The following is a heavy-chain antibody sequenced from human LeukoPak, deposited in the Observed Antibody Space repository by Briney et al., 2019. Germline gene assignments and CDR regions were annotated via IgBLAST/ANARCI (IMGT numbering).Heavy chain of an antibody. J-gene: IGHJ4*02. CDR1: GFSFSSRA. CDR3: ANEVRPNDY. D-gene: IGHD1-1*01. V-gene: IGHV3-23*01. Sequence: GGSLRLSCAASGFSFSSRAMCCVRQAPGKGLEWVSSIDISGGSTYYADSVQGRFTISRDNSKNTLYLQMNSLRAEDTALYYCANEVRPNDYWGQGTLVTVSS. CDR2: IDISGGST.